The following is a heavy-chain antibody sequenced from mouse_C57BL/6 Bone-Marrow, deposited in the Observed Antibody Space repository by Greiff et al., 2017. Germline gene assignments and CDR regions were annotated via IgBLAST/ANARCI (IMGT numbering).Heavy chain of an antibody. D-gene: IGHD4-1*01. CDR3: ARSGPLGRSFDY. CDR1: GYTFTSYW. J-gene: IGHJ2*01. Sequence: QVQLKQPGAELVKPGASVKMSCKASGYTFTSYWITWVKQRPGQGLEWIGDISPTSGRTNYNEKFKSKAILTVDTSSNTAYMQLSSLTSEDSAVFYCARSGPLGRSFDYWGQGTTLTVSS. V-gene: IGHV1-55*01. CDR2: ISPTSGRT.